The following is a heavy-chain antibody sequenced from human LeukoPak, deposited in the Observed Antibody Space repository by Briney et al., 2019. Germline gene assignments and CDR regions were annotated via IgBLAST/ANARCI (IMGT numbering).Heavy chain of an antibody. J-gene: IGHJ6*01. D-gene: IGHD6-19*01. V-gene: IGHV1-24*01. CDR3: ATVRSSGWFPSPNYYYYGMDV. CDR1: GYTLTDLS. CDR2: FNPNNGET. Sequence: ASVKVSCKASGYTLTDLSMHWVRQAPGKGLEWMGGFNPNNGETNYAQKFQGRVTMTEDTSTVTAYMELSSLRSEDTAVYYCATVRSSGWFPSPNYYYYGMDVWGQGTTVTVSS.